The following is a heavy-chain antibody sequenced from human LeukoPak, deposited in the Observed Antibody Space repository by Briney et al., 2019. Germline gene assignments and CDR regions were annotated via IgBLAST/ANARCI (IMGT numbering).Heavy chain of an antibody. J-gene: IGHJ3*02. D-gene: IGHD5-24*01. CDR1: GGSISSSNYY. Sequence: PSETLSLTCTVSGGSISSSNYYWGWIRQPPGKGLEWIGSIHYSGVTYSNPSLKSRVTLSVETSKTQFSLKLTSVTAADTAVYYCAKPIEMATIKDAFDIWGPGTMATVSS. V-gene: IGHV4-39*01. CDR3: AKPIEMATIKDAFDI. CDR2: IHYSGVT.